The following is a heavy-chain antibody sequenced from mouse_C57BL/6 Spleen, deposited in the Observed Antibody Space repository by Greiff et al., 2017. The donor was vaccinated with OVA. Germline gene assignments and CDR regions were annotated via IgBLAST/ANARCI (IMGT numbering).Heavy chain of an antibody. CDR2: IDPSDSYT. J-gene: IGHJ2*01. CDR3: ARWSDGFDY. Sequence: QVQLQQPGAELVMPGASVKLSCKASGYTFTSYWMHWVKQRPRQGLEWIGEIDPSDSYTNYNQKFKGKSTLTVDKSSSTAYMQLSSLTSEDSAVYYCARWSDGFDYWGQGTTLTVSS. V-gene: IGHV1-69*01. CDR1: GYTFTSYW.